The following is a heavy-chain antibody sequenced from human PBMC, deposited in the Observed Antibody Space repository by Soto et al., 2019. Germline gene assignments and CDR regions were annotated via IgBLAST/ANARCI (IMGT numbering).Heavy chain of an antibody. CDR1: GGSINNYY. CDR2: FYHIGST. CDR3: ARVVSRLSGGRYYYFMDV. D-gene: IGHD3-16*02. Sequence: QLQLRESGPGLVKPSETLSLSCTVSGGSINNYYWSWVRQPPGKGLEWIGYFYHIGSTSYNPSLKGRVTISIDTSKSQLSLELSSVTAADTAVYFCARVVSRLSGGRYYYFMDVWGKGTTVTVSS. J-gene: IGHJ6*04. V-gene: IGHV4-59*01.